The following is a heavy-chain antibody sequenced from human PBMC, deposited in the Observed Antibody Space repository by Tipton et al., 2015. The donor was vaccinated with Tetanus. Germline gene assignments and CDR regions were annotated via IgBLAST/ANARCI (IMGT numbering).Heavy chain of an antibody. CDR3: VRGRGLGAYSLGFEY. CDR1: GGLITTGGYS. D-gene: IGHD5-12*01. Sequence: TLSLTCTVSGGLITTGGYSWGWIRQPPGQGLEWLGDIYQTDSTYYNPSVRSRLTLSLQRSKNQVSLKLSSVTAADTAVYYCVRGRGLGAYSLGFEYWGQGALVTVSS. CDR2: IYQTDST. V-gene: IGHV4-30-2*01. J-gene: IGHJ4*02.